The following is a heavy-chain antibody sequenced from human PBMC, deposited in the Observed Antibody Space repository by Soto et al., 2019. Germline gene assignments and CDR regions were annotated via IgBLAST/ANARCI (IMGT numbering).Heavy chain of an antibody. J-gene: IGHJ4*02. D-gene: IGHD3-16*01. CDR3: AHSPWGAAPDY. CDR1: GFSVSARGVG. CDR2: IYWNDDK. Sequence: SGPTLVNPTHTLTLTCTVSGFSVSARGVGVGWIRQPPGKALEWLGIIYWNDDKRYSPPLKSRLTITKDTSKNQVVLTMTNMDPVDTATYYCAHSPWGAAPDYWGQGTPVTVSS. V-gene: IGHV2-5*01.